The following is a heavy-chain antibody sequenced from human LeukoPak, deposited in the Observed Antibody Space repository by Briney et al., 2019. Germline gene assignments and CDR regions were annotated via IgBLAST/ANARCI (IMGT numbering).Heavy chain of an antibody. CDR1: GGSISSYY. Sequence: SETLSLTCTVSGGSISSYYWSWIRQPPGNGLEWIGYIYYSGSTNYNPSLKSRVTISVDTSKNQFSLKLSSVTAADTAVYYCASNDTAMALDYWGQGTLVTVSS. CDR3: ASNDTAMALDY. CDR2: IYYSGST. D-gene: IGHD5-18*01. V-gene: IGHV4-59*01. J-gene: IGHJ4*02.